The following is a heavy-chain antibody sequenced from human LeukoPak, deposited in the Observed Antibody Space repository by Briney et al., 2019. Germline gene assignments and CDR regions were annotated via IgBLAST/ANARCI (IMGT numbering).Heavy chain of an antibody. J-gene: IGHJ4*02. CDR1: GFTFSSYG. V-gene: IGHV3-33*01. CDR3: ARDIGVVGALDY. Sequence: GGSLRLSCAASGFTFSSYGMHWVRQAPGKGLEWVAVIWYDGSNKYYADSVKGRFTISRDNSKNTLYLQMNSLRAEDTAVYYCARDIGVVGALDYWGQGTLVTVSS. D-gene: IGHD1-26*01. CDR2: IWYDGSNK.